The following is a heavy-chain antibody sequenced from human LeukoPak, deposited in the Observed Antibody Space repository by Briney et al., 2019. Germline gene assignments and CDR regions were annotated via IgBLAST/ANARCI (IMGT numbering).Heavy chain of an antibody. CDR2: INPNSGGT. J-gene: IGHJ4*02. Sequence: ASVKVSCKASGYTFTGYYMHWVRQAPGQGLEWMGWINPNSGGTNYAQKFQGRVTMTRDTSISTAYMELSRLSSDDTAVYYCARVYYYDSSGYPTAIYYFDYWGQGTLVTVSS. D-gene: IGHD3-22*01. CDR3: ARVYYYDSSGYPTAIYYFDY. CDR1: GYTFTGYY. V-gene: IGHV1-2*02.